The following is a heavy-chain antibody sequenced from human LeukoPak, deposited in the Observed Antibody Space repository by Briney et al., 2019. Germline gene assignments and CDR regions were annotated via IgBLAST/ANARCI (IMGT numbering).Heavy chain of an antibody. D-gene: IGHD2-2*01. Sequence: ASVKVSCKASGGTFSSYAISWVRQAPGQGLELMGGIIPIFGTANYAQKFQGRVTITADESTSTAYMELSSLRSEDTAVYYCARGDLGYCSSTSCYAWGNYYYYYMDVWGKGTTVTVSS. V-gene: IGHV1-69*13. CDR2: IIPIFGTA. CDR3: ARGDLGYCSSTSCYAWGNYYYYYMDV. CDR1: GGTFSSYA. J-gene: IGHJ6*03.